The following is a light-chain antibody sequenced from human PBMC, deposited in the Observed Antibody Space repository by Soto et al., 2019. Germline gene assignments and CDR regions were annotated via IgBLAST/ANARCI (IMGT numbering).Light chain of an antibody. J-gene: IGKJ4*01. Sequence: DIQMTQSPSTLSGSVGDRVTITCRASQTISSWLAWYQQKPGKAPKLLIYKASTLKSGVPSRFSGSGSGTDFTLTISSLQPEDVAAYYCQKYNSAPLTFGGGTKVHIK. CDR1: QTISSW. V-gene: IGKV1-5*03. CDR3: QKYNSAPLT. CDR2: KAS.